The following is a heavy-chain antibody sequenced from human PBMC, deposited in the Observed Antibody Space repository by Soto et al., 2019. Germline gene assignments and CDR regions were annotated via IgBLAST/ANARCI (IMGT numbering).Heavy chain of an antibody. CDR3: ARFRQASCDY. V-gene: IGHV4-59*01. Sequence: PSETLSLTCTVSGGSISSYYWSWIRQPPGKGLEWIGYIYYSGSTNYNPSLKSRVTISVDTSKKHFSLKLTSVTAADTAVYYCARFRQASCDYWGQGTLVTVSS. J-gene: IGHJ4*02. CDR2: IYYSGST. CDR1: GGSISSYY.